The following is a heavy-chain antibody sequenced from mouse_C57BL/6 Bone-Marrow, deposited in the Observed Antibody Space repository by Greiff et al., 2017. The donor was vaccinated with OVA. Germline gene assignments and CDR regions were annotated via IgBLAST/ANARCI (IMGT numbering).Heavy chain of an antibody. J-gene: IGHJ4*01. CDR3: AREGWLPYAMDH. CDR1: GYTFTSYW. D-gene: IGHD2-3*01. CDR2: IDPSDSYT. Sequence: VQLQQPGAELVMPGASVKLSCKASGYTFTSYWMHWVKQRPGQGLEWIGEIDPSDSYTNYNQKFKGKSTLTVDKSSSTAYMQLSSLTSEDSAVYYCAREGWLPYAMDHWGQGTSVTVSS. V-gene: IGHV1-69*01.